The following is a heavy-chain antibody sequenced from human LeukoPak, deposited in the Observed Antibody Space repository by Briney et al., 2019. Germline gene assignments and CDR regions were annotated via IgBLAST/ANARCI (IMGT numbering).Heavy chain of an antibody. D-gene: IGHD3-10*01. Sequence: PGGSLRLSCAASGFTFTSYAMTWVRQAPGKGLEWVSTITGQSETIWYAASVKGRFTISRDKSKNTVYLQMNSLRAEDTATYYCAKSKGSGTYCFDYWGQGSLVTVSS. CDR3: AKSKGSGTYCFDY. CDR1: GFTFTSYA. CDR2: ITGQSETI. J-gene: IGHJ4*02. V-gene: IGHV3-23*01.